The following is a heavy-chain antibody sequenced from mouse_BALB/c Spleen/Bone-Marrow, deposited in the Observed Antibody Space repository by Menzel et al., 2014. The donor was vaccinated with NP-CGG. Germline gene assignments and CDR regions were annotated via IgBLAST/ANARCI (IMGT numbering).Heavy chain of an antibody. J-gene: IGHJ4*01. CDR2: IYPGDGDT. CDR1: GYAFSSYW. CDR3: ARWYRDPHFAMDY. V-gene: IGHV1-80*01. D-gene: IGHD2-14*01. Sequence: QVQLQQSGAELVRPGSSVKISCKASGYAFSSYWMNWVKQRPGQGLEWIGQIYPGDGDTNYNGNFKDKATLTVDRSSSTAFMQLSGLTSEDSAVYFCARWYRDPHFAMDYWGPGTSVTVSS.